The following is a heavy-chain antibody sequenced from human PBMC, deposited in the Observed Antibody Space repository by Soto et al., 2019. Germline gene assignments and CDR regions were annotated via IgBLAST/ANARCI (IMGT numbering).Heavy chain of an antibody. J-gene: IGHJ4*02. V-gene: IGHV1-24*01. CDR2: FDPEDGET. D-gene: IGHD3-3*01. Sequence: ASVKVSCKVSGYTLTELSMHWVRQAPGKGLEWMGGFDPEDGETIYAQKFQGRVTMTEDTSTDTAYMELSSLRSEDTAVYYCATVLLHFGVVIPYYFDYWGQGTLVTVSS. CDR3: ATVLLHFGVVIPYYFDY. CDR1: GYTLTELS.